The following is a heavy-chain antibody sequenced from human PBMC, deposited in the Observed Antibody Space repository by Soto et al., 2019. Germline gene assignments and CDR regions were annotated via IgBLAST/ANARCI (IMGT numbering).Heavy chain of an antibody. J-gene: IGHJ4*02. D-gene: IGHD2-2*01. Sequence: PLETLSLTCAVSGYTISSGYYWGWIRQPPGKGLEWIGSIYHSGSTYYNPSLKSRVTISVDTSKNQFSLKLSSVTAADTAVYYCARIIHLPAAIPDYFDYWGQGTLVPVSS. CDR1: GYTISSGYY. V-gene: IGHV4-38-2*01. CDR3: ARIIHLPAAIPDYFDY. CDR2: IYHSGST.